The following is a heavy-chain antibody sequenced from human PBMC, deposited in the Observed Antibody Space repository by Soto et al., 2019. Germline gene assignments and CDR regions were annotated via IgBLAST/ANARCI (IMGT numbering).Heavy chain of an antibody. D-gene: IGHD4-4*01. J-gene: IGHJ6*01. CDR3: ARALYSSFPRYYYYGIDV. CDR2: IYYSGST. CDR1: GGSISSGDYY. V-gene: IGHV4-30-4*01. Sequence: SETLSLTCTVSGGSISSGDYYWSWIRQPPGKGLEWIGYIYYSGSTYYNPSLKSRVTISVDTSKNQFSLKLSSVTAADTAVYYCARALYSSFPRYYYYGIDVWGQGTTVTVSS.